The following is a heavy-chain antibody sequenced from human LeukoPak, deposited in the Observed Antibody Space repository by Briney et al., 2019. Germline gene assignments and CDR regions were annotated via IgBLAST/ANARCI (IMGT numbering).Heavy chain of an antibody. CDR1: GGSISSSYYY. V-gene: IGHV4-39*02. J-gene: IGHJ4*02. D-gene: IGHD3-3*01. CDR3: AREFWSGSYSDK. Sequence: SETLSLTCTVSGGSISSSYYYWGWLRQPPGRGREWLGSIYDSGSTYYNPSLKSRVTISVDTSKNEFSLKLSSVTAADTAVYYCAREFWSGSYSDKWGQGTLVTVST. CDR2: IYDSGST.